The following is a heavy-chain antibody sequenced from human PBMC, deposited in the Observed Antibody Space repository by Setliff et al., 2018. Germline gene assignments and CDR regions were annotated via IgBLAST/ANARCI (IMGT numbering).Heavy chain of an antibody. CDR3: ARVDDGGYPDFYYYYGMDV. Sequence: SETLSLTCTVSGGSISSYYWSWIRQPAGKGLEWIGHIYIGGSANYNPSLKSRVTISVDTSKNQLSLKLSSVTAADTAVYYCARVDDGGYPDFYYYYGMDVWGQGTTVTVSS. J-gene: IGHJ6*02. D-gene: IGHD5-18*01. CDR1: GGSISSYY. V-gene: IGHV4-4*07. CDR2: IYIGGSA.